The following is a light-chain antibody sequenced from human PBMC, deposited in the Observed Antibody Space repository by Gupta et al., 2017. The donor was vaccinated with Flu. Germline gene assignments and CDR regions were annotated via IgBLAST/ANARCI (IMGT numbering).Light chain of an antibody. J-gene: IGLJ3*02. V-gene: IGLV2-18*02. CDR3: SSYTNDDTWV. Sequence: SSDVGIYHRVSWYQQPPGTAPKLIISEVHSRPSGVPDRLSGSKSGNTASLTISGLQAEDEADYYCSSYTNDDTWVFGGGTKLTVL. CDR2: EVH. CDR1: SSDVGIYHR.